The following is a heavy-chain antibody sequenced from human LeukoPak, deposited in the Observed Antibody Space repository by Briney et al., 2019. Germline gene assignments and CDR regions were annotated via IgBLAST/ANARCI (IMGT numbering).Heavy chain of an antibody. V-gene: IGHV3-30-3*01. CDR3: ARDPMIVYYFDY. CDR1: GFTFSSYA. D-gene: IGHD3-22*01. Sequence: PGGSLRLSCAASGFTFSSYAMHWVRQAPGKGLEWVAVISYDGSNKYYADSVKGRFTISRDNSKNTLYPQMNSLRAEDTAVYYCARDPMIVYYFDYWGQGTLVTVSS. CDR2: ISYDGSNK. J-gene: IGHJ4*02.